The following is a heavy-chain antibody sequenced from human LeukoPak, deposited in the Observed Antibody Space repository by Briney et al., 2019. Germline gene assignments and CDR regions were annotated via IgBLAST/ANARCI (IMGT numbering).Heavy chain of an antibody. Sequence: GGSLRLSCAASGFTFEDYAMHCVRQAPGKGLEWVSFVTGDGSSTYYADSVKGRFTISRDNSKNSLYLQMNSLRIEDTALYYCAKDRETTGYEHWGQGTLVTVSS. V-gene: IGHV3-43*02. D-gene: IGHD3-9*01. CDR1: GFTFEDYA. J-gene: IGHJ1*01. CDR3: AKDRETTGYEH. CDR2: VTGDGSST.